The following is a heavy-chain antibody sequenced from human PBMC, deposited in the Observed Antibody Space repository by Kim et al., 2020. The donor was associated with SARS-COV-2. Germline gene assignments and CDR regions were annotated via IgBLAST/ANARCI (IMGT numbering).Heavy chain of an antibody. CDR3: TRDGPSYGRDFDS. CDR1: GFTVSSYW. V-gene: IGHV3-48*04. Sequence: GGSLRLSCAASGFTVSSYWMHWVRQAPGKGLEWVSYIRSGSSAIFYADSVRGRFTISRDNAKNSLYLQMDNLRAEDTAVYYCTRDGPSYGRDFDSCGQGT. J-gene: IGHJ4*03. D-gene: IGHD5-18*01. CDR2: IRSGSSAI.